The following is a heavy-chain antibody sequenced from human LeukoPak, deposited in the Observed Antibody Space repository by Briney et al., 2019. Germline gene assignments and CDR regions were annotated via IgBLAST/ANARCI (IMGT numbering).Heavy chain of an antibody. J-gene: IGHJ4*02. V-gene: IGHV4-30-4*08. CDR1: GGSISSGDYY. Sequence: SQTLSLTCTVSGGSISSGDYYWNWIRQPPGKGLEWIGYIYYSGDTAYNPSLKSRLTMSVDTSKNQFSLKLTSVTAADTAVYYCARGLPFDYWGQGALVTVSS. D-gene: IGHD4-11*01. CDR2: IYYSGDT. CDR3: ARGLPFDY.